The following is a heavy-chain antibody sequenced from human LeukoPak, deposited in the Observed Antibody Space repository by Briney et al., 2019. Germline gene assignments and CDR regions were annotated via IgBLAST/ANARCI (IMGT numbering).Heavy chain of an antibody. CDR1: GFTFSNAW. CDR2: IKSKTDGGTT. J-gene: IGHJ4*02. D-gene: IGHD6-6*01. V-gene: IGHV3-15*01. CDR3: TTLFQPTSDDYSSSPRNFDY. Sequence: GGSLRLSCAASGFTFSNAWMSWVRQAPGKGLEWVGRIKSKTDGGTTDYAAPVKGRFTISRDDSKNTLYLQMNSLKTEDTAVYYCTTLFQPTSDDYSSSPRNFDYWGQGTLVTVSS.